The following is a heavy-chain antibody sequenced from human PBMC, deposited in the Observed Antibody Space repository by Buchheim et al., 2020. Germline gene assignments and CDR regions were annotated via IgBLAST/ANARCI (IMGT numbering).Heavy chain of an antibody. Sequence: QVQLVESGGGVVQPGRSLRLSCAASGFTFSSYGMHWVRQAPGKGLEWVAVISYDGSNKYYADSVKGQFTISRDNSKNTLYLQMNSLRAEDTAVYYCAKDSPHCSSTSCSLGYWGQGTL. J-gene: IGHJ4*02. CDR2: ISYDGSNK. CDR3: AKDSPHCSSTSCSLGY. D-gene: IGHD2-2*01. CDR1: GFTFSSYG. V-gene: IGHV3-30*18.